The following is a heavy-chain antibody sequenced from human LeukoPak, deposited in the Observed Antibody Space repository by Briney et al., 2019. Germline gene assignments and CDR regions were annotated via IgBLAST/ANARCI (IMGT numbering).Heavy chain of an antibody. CDR1: GFTVSSNY. Sequence: GSLRLSCAASGFTVSSNYMSWVRQAPGKGLEWVSVIYSGGSTYYADSVKGRFTISRDNSKNTLYLQMNSLRAEDTAVYYCARTPARVYYFDYWGQGTLVTVSS. D-gene: IGHD6-25*01. J-gene: IGHJ4*02. V-gene: IGHV3-53*01. CDR3: ARTPARVYYFDY. CDR2: IYSGGST.